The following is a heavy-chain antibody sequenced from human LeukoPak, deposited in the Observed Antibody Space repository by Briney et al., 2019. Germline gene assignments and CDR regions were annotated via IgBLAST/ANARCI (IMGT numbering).Heavy chain of an antibody. CDR2: IYTSGST. CDR1: GGSISSGSYY. CDR3: ARRMEHYYDSSGYAFDI. J-gene: IGHJ3*02. Sequence: SETLSLTCTVSGGSISSGSYYWSWIRQPAGKGLEWIGRIYTSGSTNYNPSLKSRVTISVDTSKNQFSLKLSSVTAADTAVYYCARRMEHYYDSSGYAFDIWGQGTMVTVSS. V-gene: IGHV4-61*02. D-gene: IGHD3-22*01.